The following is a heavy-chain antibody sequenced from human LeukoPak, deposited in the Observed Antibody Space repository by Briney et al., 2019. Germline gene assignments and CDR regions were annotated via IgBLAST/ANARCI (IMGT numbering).Heavy chain of an antibody. V-gene: IGHV7-4-1*02. D-gene: IGHD2-2*01. Sequence: ASVKVSCTASGYTFTSYAMNWVRQAPGQGLEWMGWINTNTGNPTYAQGFTGRFVFSLDTSVSTAYLQISSLKAEDTAVYYCARAAPAVISHPSNWFDPWGQGTLVTVSS. CDR3: ARAAPAVISHPSNWFDP. J-gene: IGHJ5*02. CDR1: GYTFTSYA. CDR2: INTNTGNP.